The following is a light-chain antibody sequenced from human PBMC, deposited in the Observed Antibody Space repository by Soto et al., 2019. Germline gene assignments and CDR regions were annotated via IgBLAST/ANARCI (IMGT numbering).Light chain of an antibody. CDR1: SSKIGAGYD. CDR2: GNS. CDR3: QSYDSSLSSYV. J-gene: IGLJ1*01. Sequence: QSVLKQPPSVSGAPGQRVTISCTGSSSKIGAGYDVHWYLQLPGTAPKLLIYGNSNRPAGVPDRFSGSQSGTSASLAITGLQAEDEADYYCQSYDSSLSSYVFGTGTKLTVL. V-gene: IGLV1-40*01.